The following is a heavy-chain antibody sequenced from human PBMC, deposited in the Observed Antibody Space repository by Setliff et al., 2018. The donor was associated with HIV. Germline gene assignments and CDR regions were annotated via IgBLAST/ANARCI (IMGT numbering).Heavy chain of an antibody. CDR3: ARDLDSSGYGDAFDI. D-gene: IGHD3-22*01. V-gene: IGHV1-18*01. J-gene: IGHJ3*02. Sequence: SVKVSCKASGYTFTSYGISWVRQAPGQGLEWMGWISAYNGNTNYAQKLQGRVTMTTDTSTSTAYMELRSLRSDDTAVYYCARDLDSSGYGDAFDIWGQGTMVTVSS. CDR1: GYTFTSYG. CDR2: ISAYNGNT.